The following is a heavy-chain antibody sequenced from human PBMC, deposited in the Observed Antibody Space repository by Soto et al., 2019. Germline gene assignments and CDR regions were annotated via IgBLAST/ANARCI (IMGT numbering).Heavy chain of an antibody. CDR1: AYTFTSYG. CDR3: ARAKWLVPPAFDY. V-gene: IGHV1-18*04. D-gene: IGHD6-19*01. J-gene: IGHJ4*02. Sequence: GDSVKVACRTSAYTFTSYGISWVRQAPGQRLEWMGWISAYNGNTNYAQKLQGSVTMTPDTSTSTAYMELRSLRSDDTAVYYCARAKWLVPPAFDYWGQGTLVPVSS. CDR2: ISAYNGNT.